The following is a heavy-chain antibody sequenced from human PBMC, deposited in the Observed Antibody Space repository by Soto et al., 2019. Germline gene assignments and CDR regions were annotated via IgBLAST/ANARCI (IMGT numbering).Heavy chain of an antibody. J-gene: IGHJ6*02. CDR1: GYRFTSYL. CDR3: ARVGYCSGGSCYSDYYGMDV. V-gene: IGHV5-10-1*01. D-gene: IGHD2-15*01. Sequence: GESLKISCKGSGYRFTSYLISWVRQMPGKGLEWMGRIDPSDSYTNYSPSFQGHVTISADKSISTAYLQWSSLKASDTAMYYCARVGYCSGGSCYSDYYGMDVWGQGTTVTVSS. CDR2: IDPSDSYT.